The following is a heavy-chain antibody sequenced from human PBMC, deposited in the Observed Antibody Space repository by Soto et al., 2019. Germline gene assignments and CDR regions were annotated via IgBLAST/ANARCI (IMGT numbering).Heavy chain of an antibody. D-gene: IGHD5-12*01. Sequence: SETLSLTCTVSGGSISSGDYYWSWIRQPPGKGLEWIGYIYYSGSTYYNPSLKSRVTISVDTSKNQFSLKLSSVTAADTAVYYCARVRDGYNEFDYWGQGTLVTVSS. CDR1: GGSISSGDYY. V-gene: IGHV4-30-4*01. CDR2: IYYSGST. CDR3: ARVRDGYNEFDY. J-gene: IGHJ4*02.